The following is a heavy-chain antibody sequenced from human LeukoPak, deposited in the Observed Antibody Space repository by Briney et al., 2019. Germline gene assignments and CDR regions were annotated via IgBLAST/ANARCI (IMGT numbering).Heavy chain of an antibody. Sequence: GESLKISCKGSGYSFIIYWIAWVRQMPGKGLEWMGIIYPRDSETRYSPSFQGQVTISADKSISTAYLQWSSLKASDTVMYYCARLNDSWSGYIKYYFDYWGLGTLVTVSS. J-gene: IGHJ4*02. CDR3: ARLNDSWSGYIKYYFDY. V-gene: IGHV5-51*01. CDR1: GYSFIIYW. CDR2: IYPRDSET. D-gene: IGHD3-3*01.